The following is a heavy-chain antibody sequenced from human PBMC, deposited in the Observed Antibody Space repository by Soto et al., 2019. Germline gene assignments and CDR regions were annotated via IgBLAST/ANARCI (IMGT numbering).Heavy chain of an antibody. J-gene: IGHJ4*02. CDR1: GGSFSGYI. D-gene: IGHD3-10*01. CDR2: INHSGSA. Sequence: QVQIHQWGAGVLKPSETLSLTCAVNGGSFSGYIWTWIRQTPGKGLQWIGQINHSGSAVYNPSLKTRVTISIMSTNQFSLEMSSVTAADTAVYYCARGLFTGSPYSGGWYYFDSWGQGATVTVSS. CDR3: ARGLFTGSPYSGGWYYFDS. V-gene: IGHV4-34*01.